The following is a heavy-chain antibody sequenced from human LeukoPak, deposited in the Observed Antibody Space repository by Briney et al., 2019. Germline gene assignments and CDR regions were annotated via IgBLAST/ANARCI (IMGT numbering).Heavy chain of an antibody. CDR2: IIPIFGTA. D-gene: IGHD2-15*01. CDR1: GGTFSSYA. V-gene: IGHV1-69*06. CDR3: ATEPSIGVVAATSGDRQH. J-gene: IGHJ1*01. Sequence: ASVKVSCKASGGTFSSYAISWVRQAPGQGLEWMGGIIPIFGTANYAQKFQGRVTITADKSTSTAYMELSSLRSEDTAVYYCATEPSIGVVAATSGDRQHWGQGTLVTVSS.